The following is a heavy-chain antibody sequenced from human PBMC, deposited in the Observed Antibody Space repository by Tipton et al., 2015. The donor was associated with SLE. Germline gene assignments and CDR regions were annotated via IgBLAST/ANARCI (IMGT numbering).Heavy chain of an antibody. D-gene: IGHD3-22*01. Sequence: TLSLTCTVSGGSISGYYWGWIRQPPGKGLEWIGYIYDSGSTSYKPSLKTRVTISVDTSKNQFSLKLNSVAAADTAVYYCARAPGYHDGHSYQYYFDYWGQGSLVTVSS. V-gene: IGHV4-59*01. CDR2: IYDSGST. J-gene: IGHJ4*02. CDR3: ARAPGYHDGHSYQYYFDY. CDR1: GGSISGYY.